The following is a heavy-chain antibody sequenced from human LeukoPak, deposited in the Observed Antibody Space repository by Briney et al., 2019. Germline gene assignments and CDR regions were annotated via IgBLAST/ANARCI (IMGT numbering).Heavy chain of an antibody. J-gene: IGHJ3*02. D-gene: IGHD3-22*01. CDR1: GGSISSSNW. V-gene: IGHV4-4*02. CDR2: IYHSGST. CDR3: ARAPGYDSSGYAFDI. Sequence: SSGTLSLTCAVSGGSISSSNWWSWVRQPPGKGLEWIGEIYHSGSTNYNPSLKSRVTISVDTSKNQFSLKLSSVTAADTAVYYCARAPGYDSSGYAFDIWGQGTMVTVSS.